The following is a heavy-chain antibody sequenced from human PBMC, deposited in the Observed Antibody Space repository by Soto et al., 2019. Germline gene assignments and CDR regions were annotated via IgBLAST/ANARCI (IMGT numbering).Heavy chain of an antibody. CDR3: ARSSPKTHYYGMDV. Sequence: PSETLSLTCTVSGGSIISCGYYWGWIRQLPGEGLEWIGYIYYSGSTYYNPSLKSRVTISVDTSKSQFSLDLSSVTAADTAVYYCARSSPKTHYYGMDVWGQGTTVTVSS. D-gene: IGHD3-10*01. J-gene: IGHJ6*02. CDR2: IYYSGST. V-gene: IGHV4-31*03. CDR1: GGSIISCGYY.